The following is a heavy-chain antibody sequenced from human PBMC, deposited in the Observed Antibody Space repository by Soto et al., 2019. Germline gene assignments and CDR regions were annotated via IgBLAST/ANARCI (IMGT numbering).Heavy chain of an antibody. CDR3: TREERWTTAVFDY. V-gene: IGHV4-31*03. CDR1: GGSISSGGYY. D-gene: IGHD4-17*01. J-gene: IGHJ4*02. CDR2: IYYSGST. Sequence: QVQLQESGPGLVKPSQTLSLTCTVSGGSISSGGYYWSWIRQHPGKGLEWIGYIYYSGSTYYNPSLKSRVTISVETSKNQFSLKLSSVTAADTAVYYWTREERWTTAVFDYWGQGTLVTVSS.